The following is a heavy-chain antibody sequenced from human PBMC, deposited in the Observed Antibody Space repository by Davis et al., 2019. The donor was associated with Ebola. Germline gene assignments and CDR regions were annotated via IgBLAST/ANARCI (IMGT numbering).Heavy chain of an antibody. Sequence: MPSETLSLTCTVSGYSISSGYYWSWIRQPPGKGLEWIGEINHSGSTNYNPSLKSRVTISVDTSKNQFSLKLSSVTAADTAVYYCARGTLRADYWGQGTLVTVSS. V-gene: IGHV4-38-2*02. D-gene: IGHD3-10*01. CDR3: ARGTLRADY. CDR2: INHSGST. J-gene: IGHJ4*02. CDR1: GYSISSGYY.